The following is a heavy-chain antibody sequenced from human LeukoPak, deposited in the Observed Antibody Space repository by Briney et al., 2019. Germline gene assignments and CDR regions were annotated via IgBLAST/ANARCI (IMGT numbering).Heavy chain of an antibody. CDR1: GYSFTSYL. V-gene: IGHV5-51*01. CDR3: ARRRSGYDGDFDY. J-gene: IGHJ4*02. CDR2: IYPGDSDT. D-gene: IGHD5-12*01. Sequence: GESLKISCKGSGYSFTSYLIGWVRPMPGKGVEWMGIIYPGDSDTRYSPSFQGQVTISADKSISTAYLQWSSLKASDTAMYYCARRRSGYDGDFDYWGQGTLVTVSS.